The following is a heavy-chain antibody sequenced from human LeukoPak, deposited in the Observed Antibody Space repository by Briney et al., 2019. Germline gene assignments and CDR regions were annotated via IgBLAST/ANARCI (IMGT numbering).Heavy chain of an antibody. CDR3: ARYIGSRDCDY. CDR1: GYTFTSYG. D-gene: IGHD3-10*01. Sequence: ASVKVSCTASGYTFTSYGISRVRQAPGQGLEWMGWISAYNGNANYAQKLQGRVTMTTDTSTSTAYMELRSLRSDDTAVYYCARYIGSRDCDYWGQGTLVTVSS. CDR2: ISAYNGNA. V-gene: IGHV1-18*04. J-gene: IGHJ4*02.